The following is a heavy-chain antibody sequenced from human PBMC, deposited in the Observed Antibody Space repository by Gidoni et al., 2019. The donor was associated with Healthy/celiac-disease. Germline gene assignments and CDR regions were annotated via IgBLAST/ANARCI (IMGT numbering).Heavy chain of an antibody. J-gene: IGHJ4*02. V-gene: IGHV1-2*02. D-gene: IGHD2-2*01. CDR3: ARGGTLGVPAAPFNY. CDR1: GYTFPGYY. Sequence: QVQLVQSGAEVKKPGASVKVSCKASGYTFPGYYMHWVRQAPGQGLEWMRWINPNSGGTNYARKFPSTVTVTRDTSISTAYMEHSRLRSDDTAVYYCARGGTLGVPAAPFNYWGQVTLVTVSS. CDR2: INPNSGGT.